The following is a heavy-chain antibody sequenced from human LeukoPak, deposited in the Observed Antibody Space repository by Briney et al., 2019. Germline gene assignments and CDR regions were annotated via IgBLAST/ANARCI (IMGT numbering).Heavy chain of an antibody. D-gene: IGHD3-10*01. CDR1: GYTFTSYD. V-gene: IGHV1-8*01. J-gene: IGHJ4*02. Sequence: ASVKVSCKASGYTFTSYDINWVRQATGQGLEWMGWMNPNSGNTGYAQKFQGRVTVTRNTSISTAYMELSSLRSEDTAVYYCARGKTTYYYGSGSYYPEDYWGQGTLVTVSS. CDR3: ARGKTTYYYGSGSYYPEDY. CDR2: MNPNSGNT.